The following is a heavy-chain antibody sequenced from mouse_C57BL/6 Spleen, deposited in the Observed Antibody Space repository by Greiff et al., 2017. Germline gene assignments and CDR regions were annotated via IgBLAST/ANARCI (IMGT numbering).Heavy chain of an antibody. CDR1: GFSLSTSGMG. Sequence: QVTLKESGPGILQSSQTLSLTCSFSGFSLSTSGMGVSWIRQPSGKGLEWLAHSYWDDDKRYNPSLKSRLTISKDTSRNQVFLKITSVDTADTATYYCARRKGLYDYDAMDYWGQGTSVTVSS. D-gene: IGHD2-3*01. CDR3: ARRKGLYDYDAMDY. V-gene: IGHV8-12*01. CDR2: SYWDDDK. J-gene: IGHJ4*01.